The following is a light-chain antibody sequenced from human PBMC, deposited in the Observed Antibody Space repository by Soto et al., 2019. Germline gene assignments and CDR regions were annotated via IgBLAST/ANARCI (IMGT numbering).Light chain of an antibody. CDR3: QQYGSSPRT. CDR1: QSVSSNY. CDR2: GAS. J-gene: IGKJ2*01. V-gene: IGKV3-20*01. Sequence: EIVLTQSPGTLSLSPGERATLSCRASQSVSSNYLAWYQQKPGQTPRLFIYGASSRTTAVPDRFSGSGSGTDFTLTISRLEPEDFAVYYCQQYGSSPRTFGQGTKLEIK.